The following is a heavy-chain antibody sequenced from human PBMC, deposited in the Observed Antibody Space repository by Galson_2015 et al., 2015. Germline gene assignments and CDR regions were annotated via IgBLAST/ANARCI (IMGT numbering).Heavy chain of an antibody. CDR2: ISYDGSNK. Sequence: SLRLSCAASGFTFSSYAMHWVRQAPGKGLEWVAVISYDGSNKYYADSVKGRFTFSRDNSKNTLYLQMNSLRAEDTAVYYCAKDAFDCSGGSCYFDYWGQGTLVTVSS. CDR3: AKDAFDCSGGSCYFDY. J-gene: IGHJ4*02. V-gene: IGHV3-30-3*01. CDR1: GFTFSSYA. D-gene: IGHD2-15*01.